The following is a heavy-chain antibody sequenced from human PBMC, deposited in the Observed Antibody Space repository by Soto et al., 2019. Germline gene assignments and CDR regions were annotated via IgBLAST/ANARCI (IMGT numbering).Heavy chain of an antibody. CDR3: ARVDWGSFDY. J-gene: IGHJ4*02. Sequence: SETLSLTCTVSAGSINAYYLSWIRQPPGKGLEWIGYIYYSGSTNYNPSLKSRVTISVDTSKNQFSLKLSSVTAADTAVYYRARVDWGSFDYWGQGTLVTVSS. CDR1: AGSINAYY. CDR2: IYYSGST. D-gene: IGHD7-27*01. V-gene: IGHV4-59*01.